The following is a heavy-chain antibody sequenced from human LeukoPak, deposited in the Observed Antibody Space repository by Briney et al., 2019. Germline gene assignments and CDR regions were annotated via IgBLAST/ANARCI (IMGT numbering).Heavy chain of an antibody. Sequence: PSETLSLTCTVSGGSISSSSYYWGWIRQPPGKGLEWIGSIYYSGSTYYNPSLKSRVTISLDTPQNQFSLKLSSVTAADTAVYYCARGPEGSGSYYGDYWGQGILVTVSS. CDR3: ARGPEGSGSYYGDY. J-gene: IGHJ4*02. D-gene: IGHD3-10*01. CDR2: IYYSGST. V-gene: IGHV4-39*07. CDR1: GGSISSSSYY.